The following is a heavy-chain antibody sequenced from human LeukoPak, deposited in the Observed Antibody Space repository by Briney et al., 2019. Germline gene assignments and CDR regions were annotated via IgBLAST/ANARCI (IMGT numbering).Heavy chain of an antibody. D-gene: IGHD6-19*01. V-gene: IGHV1-69*13. J-gene: IGHJ5*02. CDR3: ASSSGWYRNWFDP. CDR1: GCTISSYA. Sequence: SVKVSCKASGCTISSYANTWVRQDPGQGLEWMGGIIPIFGTANYAQKFQGRVTITADESTSTAYMELSSLRSEDTAVYYCASSSGWYRNWFDPWGQETLVTVSS. CDR2: IIPIFGTA.